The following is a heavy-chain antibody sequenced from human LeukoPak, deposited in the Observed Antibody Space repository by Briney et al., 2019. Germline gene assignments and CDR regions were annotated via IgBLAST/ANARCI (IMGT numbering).Heavy chain of an antibody. CDR3: ARGKVVVAATSAFDI. V-gene: IGHV5-51*01. CDR1: GYTFTSYY. D-gene: IGHD2-15*01. J-gene: IGHJ3*02. CDR2: IYPGDSDT. Sequence: GASVKVSCKASGYTFTSYYMHWVRQMPGKGLEWMGIIYPGDSDTRYSPSFQGQVTISADKSISTAYLQWSSLKASDTAMYYRARGKVVVAATSAFDIWGQGTMVTVSS.